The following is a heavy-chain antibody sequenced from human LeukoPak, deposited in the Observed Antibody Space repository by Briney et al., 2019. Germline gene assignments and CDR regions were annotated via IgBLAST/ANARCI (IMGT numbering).Heavy chain of an antibody. D-gene: IGHD3-10*01. J-gene: IGHJ5*02. Sequence: KPSETLSLTCTVSGGSISSSSYYWGWIRQPPGKGLEWIGSIYYSGSTYYNPSLKSRVTISVDTSKNQFSLKLSSVTAADTAVYYCAAMVRGVIIKSFRPFDPWGQGTLVTVSS. CDR1: GGSISSSSYY. CDR3: AAMVRGVIIKSFRPFDP. V-gene: IGHV4-39*07. CDR2: IYYSGST.